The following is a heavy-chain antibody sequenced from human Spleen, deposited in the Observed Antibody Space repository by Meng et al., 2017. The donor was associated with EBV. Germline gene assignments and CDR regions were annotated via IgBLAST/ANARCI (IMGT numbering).Heavy chain of an antibody. Sequence: QVQLVESGGGLVKPGWSLRLSCAASGFIFSDSYMTWIRQTPGKGLEWISYISNSGTTIKYADSVKGRFTISRDNAKNSLYLQLNSLRVDDTAVYYCARGSGRWTFDYWGQGTLVTVSS. CDR3: ARGSGRWTFDY. CDR2: ISNSGTTI. CDR1: GFIFSDSY. D-gene: IGHD1-26*01. J-gene: IGHJ4*02. V-gene: IGHV3-11*01.